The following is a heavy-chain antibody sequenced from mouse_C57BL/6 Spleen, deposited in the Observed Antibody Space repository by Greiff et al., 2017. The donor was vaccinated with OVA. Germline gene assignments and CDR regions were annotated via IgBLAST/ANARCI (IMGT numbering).Heavy chain of an antibody. CDR2: IDPSDSET. CDR3: ARSDCGSSDRYFDV. D-gene: IGHD1-1*01. CDR1: GYTFTSYW. V-gene: IGHV1-52*01. Sequence: QIQLQQPAAELVRPGSSVKLSCKASGYTFTSYWMHWVKQRPIQGLEWIGNIDPSDSETHYNQKFKDKATLTVDKSSSTAYMQLSSLTSEDSAVYYCARSDCGSSDRYFDVWGTGTTVTVSS. J-gene: IGHJ1*03.